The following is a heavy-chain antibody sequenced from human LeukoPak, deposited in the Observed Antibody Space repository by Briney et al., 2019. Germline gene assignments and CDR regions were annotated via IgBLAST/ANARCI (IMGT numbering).Heavy chain of an antibody. V-gene: IGHV4-39*07. CDR1: GGSISSSSYY. CDR3: ARGGYGAFDI. Sequence: SETLSLTCTVSGGSISSSSYYWGWIRQPPGKGLEWIGSIYYSGSTNYNPSLKSRVTILVDTSKNQFSLKLSSVTAADTAVYYCARGGYGAFDIWGQGTMVTVSS. CDR2: IYYSGST. J-gene: IGHJ3*02. D-gene: IGHD1-1*01.